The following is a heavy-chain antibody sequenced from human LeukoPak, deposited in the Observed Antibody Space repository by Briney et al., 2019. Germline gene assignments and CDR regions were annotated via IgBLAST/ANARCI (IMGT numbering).Heavy chain of an antibody. Sequence: PGGSLRLSCAASGFTFSSYGMHWVRQAPGKGLEWVAVIWYDGSNKYYADSVKGRFTISRDNSKNTLHLQMNSLRAEDTAVYYCAREYREYYCYGMDVWGQGTTVTVSS. CDR1: GFTFSSYG. V-gene: IGHV3-33*01. J-gene: IGHJ6*02. D-gene: IGHD5-12*01. CDR2: IWYDGSNK. CDR3: AREYREYYCYGMDV.